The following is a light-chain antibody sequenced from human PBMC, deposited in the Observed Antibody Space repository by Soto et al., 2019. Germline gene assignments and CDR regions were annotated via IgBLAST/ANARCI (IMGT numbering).Light chain of an antibody. J-gene: IGLJ2*01. CDR3: SSYAGSNNLV. Sequence: QSVLTQPPSASGSPGQSVTISCTGTSSDVGGYHYVSWYQQHPGKAPKLMIYEVSKRPSGVPDRFSGSTSGNTASLTVSGLQAEYEADYYCSSYAGSNNLVFGGGTKLTVL. CDR1: SSDVGGYHY. CDR2: EVS. V-gene: IGLV2-8*01.